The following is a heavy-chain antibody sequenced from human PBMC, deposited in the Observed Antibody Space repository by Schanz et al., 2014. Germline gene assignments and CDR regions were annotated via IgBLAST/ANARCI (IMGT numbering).Heavy chain of an antibody. CDR3: ARESSNDIVLVPGAVFDH. CDR1: GFTFSSYS. J-gene: IGHJ4*02. V-gene: IGHV3-48*01. D-gene: IGHD2-2*01. Sequence: EVQLVESGGGLVQPGGSLRLSCAASGFTFSSYSMNWVRQAPGKGLEWVSYISSSSSTRYYADSVKGRFTISRDNAKNSLFLQMNSLRPGDTAVYYCARESSNDIVLVPGAVFDHWGQGTLVTVSS. CDR2: ISSSSSTR.